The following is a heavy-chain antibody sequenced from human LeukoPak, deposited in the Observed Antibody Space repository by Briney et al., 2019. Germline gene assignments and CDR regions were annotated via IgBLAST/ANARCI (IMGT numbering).Heavy chain of an antibody. V-gene: IGHV1-2*02. D-gene: IGHD3-10*01. CDR2: INPSSGAT. CDR3: IRGPGHYFDY. J-gene: IGHJ4*02. Sequence: ASVKVSCKASGYTFNYYYMHWVRQAPGQGLEWMGWINPSSGATNYAQKFQGRVTMTRDTSVSAAYMELTRLRSDDSAVFYCIRGPGHYFDYWGQGTVVTVPS. CDR1: GYTFNYYY.